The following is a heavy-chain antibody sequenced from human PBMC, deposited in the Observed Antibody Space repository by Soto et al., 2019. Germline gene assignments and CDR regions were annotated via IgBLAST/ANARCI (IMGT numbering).Heavy chain of an antibody. CDR2: TYYRSRWYN. V-gene: IGHV6-1*01. CDR3: ASAFFSSVGLRHQLAY. J-gene: IGHJ4*01. CDR1: GDSVSTNGAA. D-gene: IGHD1-1*01. Sequence: PSQTLSLTCAISGDSVSTNGAAWNWIRQSPSRGLEWLGRTYYRSRWYNTYAESVKSRININPDTSKNQFSLQLNSVTPEDTAVYYCASAFFSSVGLRHQLAYWGRGSLVPGSS.